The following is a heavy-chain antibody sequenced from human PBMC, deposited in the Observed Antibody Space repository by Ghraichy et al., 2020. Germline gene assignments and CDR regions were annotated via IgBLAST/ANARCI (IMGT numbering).Heavy chain of an antibody. V-gene: IGHV3-48*02. D-gene: IGHD3-22*01. J-gene: IGHJ6*02. CDR2: ISSSSNTI. CDR1: GFTFGTYN. Sequence: GESLNISCAASGFTFGTYNMNWVRQAPGKGLEWVSYISSSSNTIYYADSVKGRFTISRDNAKNSLFLQMNSLRDEDTAVYYCSSSGYYYGYYYYDVDVWGQGTTVIVSS. CDR3: SSSGYYYGYYYYDVDV.